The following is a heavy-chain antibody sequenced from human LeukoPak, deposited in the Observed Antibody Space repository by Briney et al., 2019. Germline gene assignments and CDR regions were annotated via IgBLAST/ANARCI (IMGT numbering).Heavy chain of an antibody. Sequence: SETLSLTCTVSGGSISSYYWSWIRQPPGKGLEWIGYIYYSGSTNYNPSLKSRVTISVDTSKNQFSLKLSSVTAADTAVYYCARLGQWLRTYYFDYWGQGTLVTVSS. D-gene: IGHD5-12*01. V-gene: IGHV4-59*08. J-gene: IGHJ4*02. CDR1: GGSISSYY. CDR2: IYYSGST. CDR3: ARLGQWLRTYYFDY.